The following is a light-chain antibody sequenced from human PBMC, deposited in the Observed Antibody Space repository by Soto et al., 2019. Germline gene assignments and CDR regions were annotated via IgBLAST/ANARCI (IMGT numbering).Light chain of an antibody. CDR3: ASDTSSTTLL. Sequence: QSALTQPASVSGSPGQSITISCTGSSSDVGGYDYVSWYQQLPGKAPKLLIYDVSHRPSGISYRFSGSKSGNSASLTISGLQAEDEADYYCASDTSSTTLLFGGGTKLTVL. CDR1: SSDVGGYDY. J-gene: IGLJ3*02. CDR2: DVS. V-gene: IGLV2-14*01.